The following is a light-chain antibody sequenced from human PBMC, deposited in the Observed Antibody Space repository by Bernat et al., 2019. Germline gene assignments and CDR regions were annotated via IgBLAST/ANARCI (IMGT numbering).Light chain of an antibody. V-gene: IGKV1-5*03. CDR1: QSINYW. CDR2: KAS. CDR3: QQYNSYRT. J-gene: IGKJ1*01. Sequence: DIQMTQSPSTLSASVGDRVTITCRASQSINYWLAWYQQKPGKAPKLLIYKASSLESGVPSRFSGSGSGTEFTLTISSLQHDDFATYYCQQYNSYRTFGQGTKVEI.